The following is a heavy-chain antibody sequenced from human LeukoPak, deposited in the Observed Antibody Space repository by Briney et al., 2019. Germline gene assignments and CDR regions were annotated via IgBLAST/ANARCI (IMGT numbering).Heavy chain of an antibody. J-gene: IGHJ6*02. D-gene: IGHD4-11*01. CDR2: ISSSGSTI. V-gene: IGHV3-11*01. CDR1: GFTFSDYY. CDR3: ASTEAVDYYGMDV. Sequence: GGSLRLSCAASGFTFSDYYMSWLRQAPGKGLEWVSYISSSGSTIYYADSVKGRFTISRDNAKNSLYLQMNSLRAEDTAVYYCASTEAVDYYGMDVWGQGTTVTVSS.